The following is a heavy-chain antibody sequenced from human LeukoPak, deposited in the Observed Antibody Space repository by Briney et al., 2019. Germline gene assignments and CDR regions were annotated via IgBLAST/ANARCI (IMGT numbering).Heavy chain of an antibody. J-gene: IGHJ4*02. CDR1: GYTFTSYA. V-gene: IGHV7-4-1*02. D-gene: IGHD3-22*01. CDR2: INTNTGNP. Sequence: ASAKVSCKASGYTFTSYAMNWVRQAPGQGLEWMGWINTNTGNPTYAQGFTGRIVFSLDTSVSTAYPQISSLKAEDSAVYYCAKNGLGAVVKTDWGQGTLVTVSS. CDR3: AKNGLGAVVKTD.